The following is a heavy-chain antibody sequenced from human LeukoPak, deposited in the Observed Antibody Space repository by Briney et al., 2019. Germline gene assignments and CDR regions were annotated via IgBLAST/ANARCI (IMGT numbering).Heavy chain of an antibody. CDR2: IYYSGST. V-gene: IGHV4-39*01. CDR3: ARGANYYGSGSYYNLSWFDP. D-gene: IGHD3-10*01. Sequence: SETLSLTCTVSGGSISSSSYYWGWIRQPPGKGLEWIGSIYYSGSTYYNPSLRSRVTISVDTSKNQFSLKLSSVTAADTAVYYCARGANYYGSGSYYNLSWFDPWGQGTLVTVSS. J-gene: IGHJ5*02. CDR1: GGSISSSSYY.